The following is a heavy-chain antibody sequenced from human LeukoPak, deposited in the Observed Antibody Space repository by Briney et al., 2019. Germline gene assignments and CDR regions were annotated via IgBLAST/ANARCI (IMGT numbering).Heavy chain of an antibody. D-gene: IGHD1-26*01. V-gene: IGHV3-49*03. J-gene: IGHJ2*01. Sequence: GRSLRLSCTASGFTFGDYAMSWFRQAPGKGLEWVGFIRSKAYGGTTGYAASVKGRFTISRDDSKSIAYLQMNSLKTEDTAVYYCTTQRRRGATTSSWYFDLWGRGTLVTVSS. CDR3: TTQRRRGATTSSWYFDL. CDR2: IRSKAYGGTT. CDR1: GFTFGDYA.